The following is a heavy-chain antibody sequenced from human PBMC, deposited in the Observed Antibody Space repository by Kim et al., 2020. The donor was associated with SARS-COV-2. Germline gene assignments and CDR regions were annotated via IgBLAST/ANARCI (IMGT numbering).Heavy chain of an antibody. J-gene: IGHJ5*02. V-gene: IGHV1-69*13. CDR1: GGTFSSYA. CDR2: IIPIFGTA. D-gene: IGHD3-3*01. Sequence: SVKVSCKASGGTFSSYAISWVRQAPGQGLEWMGGIIPIFGTANYAQKFQGRVTITADESTSTAYMELSSLRSEDTAVYYCARDLDFWSGYGRLRSAGGFDPWGQGTLVTVSS. CDR3: ARDLDFWSGYGRLRSAGGFDP.